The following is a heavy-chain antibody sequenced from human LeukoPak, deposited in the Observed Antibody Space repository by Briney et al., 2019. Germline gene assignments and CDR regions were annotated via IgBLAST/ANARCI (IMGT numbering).Heavy chain of an antibody. V-gene: IGHV3-30*18. Sequence: GGSLRLSCAASGFTFSSYGMHWVRQAPGKGLEWVAVISYDGSNKYYADSVKGRFTISRDNSKNTLYLQMNSLRAEDTAVYYCAKDADYYGSGIPGNYWGQGTLVTVSS. CDR2: ISYDGSNK. CDR1: GFTFSSYG. CDR3: AKDADYYGSGIPGNY. J-gene: IGHJ4*02. D-gene: IGHD3-10*01.